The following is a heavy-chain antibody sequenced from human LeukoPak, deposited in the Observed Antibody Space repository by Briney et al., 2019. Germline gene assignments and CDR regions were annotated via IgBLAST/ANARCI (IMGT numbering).Heavy chain of an antibody. V-gene: IGHV6-1*01. Sequence: SQTLSLTCAISGDSVSSNSAAWNWIRQSPSRGLEWLGRAYYRSKWYNDYAVSVKSRIIINPDTSKNQFSLQLNSVTPEDTAVYYCAREGNYDFWSGYYYFDYWGQGTLVTVSS. CDR1: GDSVSSNSAA. D-gene: IGHD3-3*01. J-gene: IGHJ4*02. CDR3: AREGNYDFWSGYYYFDY. CDR2: AYYRSKWYN.